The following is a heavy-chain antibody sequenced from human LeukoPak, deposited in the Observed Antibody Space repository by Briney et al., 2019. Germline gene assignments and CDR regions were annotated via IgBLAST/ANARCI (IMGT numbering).Heavy chain of an antibody. CDR1: GGSISGSSYY. Sequence: SETLSLTCTVSGGSISGSSYYWGWIRQPPGKGLEWIGSIYYSGSTYYNPSLKSRVTISVDTSKNQFSLKLSSVTAADTAVYYCARVSDSVGGSSWYRSPDYYYYGMDVWGQGTTVTVSS. D-gene: IGHD6-13*01. CDR2: IYYSGST. J-gene: IGHJ6*02. CDR3: ARVSDSVGGSSWYRSPDYYYYGMDV. V-gene: IGHV4-39*07.